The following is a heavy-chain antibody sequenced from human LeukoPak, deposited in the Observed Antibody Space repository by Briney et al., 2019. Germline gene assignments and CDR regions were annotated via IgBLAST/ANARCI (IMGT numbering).Heavy chain of an antibody. CDR2: ISGRSDGP. CDR1: GFSFSSYS. CDR3: AKDPLNYGGHYFDN. D-gene: IGHD4-23*01. V-gene: IGHV3-23*01. Sequence: GGSLRLSCAASGFSFSSYSMHWVRQAPGKGLEWVSSISGRSDGPYYADSVKGRFTTSRDNSKSTMYLQINDVRAEDAAVYYCAKDPLNYGGHYFDNWGQGTRVTVSS. J-gene: IGHJ4*02.